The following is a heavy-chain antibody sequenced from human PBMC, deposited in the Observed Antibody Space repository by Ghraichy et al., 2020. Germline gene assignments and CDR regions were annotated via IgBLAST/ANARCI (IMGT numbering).Heavy chain of an antibody. J-gene: IGHJ4*02. Sequence: SETLSLTCTVSGGSISSYYWSWIRQPAGKGLEWIGRIYTSGSTNYNPSLKSRVTMSVDTSKNQFSLKLSSVTAADTAVYYCVGGSSQLPFDYWGQGTLVTVSS. V-gene: IGHV4-4*07. CDR1: GGSISSYY. CDR2: IYTSGST. D-gene: IGHD2-15*01. CDR3: VGGSSQLPFDY.